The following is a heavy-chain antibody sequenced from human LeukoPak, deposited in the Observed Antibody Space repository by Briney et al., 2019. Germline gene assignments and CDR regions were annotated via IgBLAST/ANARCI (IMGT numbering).Heavy chain of an antibody. J-gene: IGHJ4*02. CDR1: GITFSSYM. CDR3: ASRYCTGGSCYFDY. Sequence: GGSLRLSCTASGITFSSYMMTWVRQAPGKGLEWVSIITGSGYTTDYADSVKGRFTVSRDNSKNIVYLQMNTLRVDDTAIYYCASRYCTGGSCYFDYWGQGTLVTVSS. V-gene: IGHV3-23*01. CDR2: ITGSGYTT. D-gene: IGHD2-8*02.